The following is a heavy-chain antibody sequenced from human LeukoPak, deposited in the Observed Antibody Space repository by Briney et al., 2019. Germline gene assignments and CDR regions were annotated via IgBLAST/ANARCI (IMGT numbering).Heavy chain of an antibody. J-gene: IGHJ4*02. CDR3: ARLPYYYDSSGYYYFSFDY. CDR2: LYDSGST. CDR1: GGSISSSSYY. D-gene: IGHD3-22*01. V-gene: IGHV4-39*01. Sequence: SETLSLTCIVSGGSISSSSYYWAWIRQPPGKGLEWIGNLYDSGSTHYNPSLRSRVTISADTSKNQFSLKLSSVTAADTAVYYCARLPYYYDSSGYYYFSFDYWGQGTLVTVSS.